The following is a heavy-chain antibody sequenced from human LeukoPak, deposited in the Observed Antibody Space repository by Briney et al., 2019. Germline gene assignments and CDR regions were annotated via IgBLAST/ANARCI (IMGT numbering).Heavy chain of an antibody. CDR1: GYSFINYY. D-gene: IGHD6-13*01. V-gene: IGHV1-24*01. CDR2: FDPEDGET. Sequence: ASVKVSCKASGYSFINYYMHWVRQAPGKGLEWMGGFDPEDGETVYAQKFQGRVTMTEDTSTDTAYMELSSLRSEDTAVYYCATDSTGSSWYRDWFDPWGQGTLVTVSS. J-gene: IGHJ5*02. CDR3: ATDSTGSSWYRDWFDP.